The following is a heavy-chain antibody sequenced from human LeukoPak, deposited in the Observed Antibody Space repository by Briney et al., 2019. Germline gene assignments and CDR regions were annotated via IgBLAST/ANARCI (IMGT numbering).Heavy chain of an antibody. Sequence: SETLSLTCTVSGGSISSYYWSWIRQPPGKGLEWIGYIYYSGSTNYNPSLKSRVTISVDTSKNQFSLKLSSVTAADTAVYYCARTTVQRAFDIWGQGTMVTVSS. CDR1: GGSISSYY. CDR3: ARTTVQRAFDI. V-gene: IGHV4-59*01. J-gene: IGHJ3*02. CDR2: IYYSGST. D-gene: IGHD4-17*01.